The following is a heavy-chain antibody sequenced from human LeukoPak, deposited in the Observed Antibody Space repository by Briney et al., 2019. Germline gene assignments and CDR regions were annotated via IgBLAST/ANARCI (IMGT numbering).Heavy chain of an antibody. V-gene: IGHV3-33*01. CDR2: IWYDGSNK. J-gene: IGHJ4*02. D-gene: IGHD6-19*01. Sequence: PGGSLRLSCAASVFTFSSYGMHWVRQAPGKGLEWVAVIWYDGSNKYYADSVKGRFTISRDNSKNTLYLQMNSLRAEDTAVYYCAREYHSGWYYFDYWGQGTLVTVSS. CDR1: VFTFSSYG. CDR3: AREYHSGWYYFDY.